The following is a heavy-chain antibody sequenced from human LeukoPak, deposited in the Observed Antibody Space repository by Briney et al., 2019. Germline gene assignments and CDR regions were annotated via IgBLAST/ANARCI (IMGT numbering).Heavy chain of an antibody. CDR1: GYTFTSYY. V-gene: IGHV1-8*02. CDR3: ARANFGGNPYYFDY. CDR2: MNPNSGNT. J-gene: IGHJ4*02. Sequence: GASVKVSCKASGYTFTSYYMHWVRQAPGQGLEWMGWMNPNSGNTGYAQKFQGRVTMTRNTSISTAYMELSSLRSEDTAVYYCARANFGGNPYYFDYWGQGTLVTVSS. D-gene: IGHD4-23*01.